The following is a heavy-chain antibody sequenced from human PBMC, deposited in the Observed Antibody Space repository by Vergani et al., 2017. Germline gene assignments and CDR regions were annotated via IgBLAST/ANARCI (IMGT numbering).Heavy chain of an antibody. Sequence: EVQLVESGGGLVKPGGSLRLSCAASGFTFDDYGMSWVRQAPGKGLEWVSGINWNGGSTGYADSVKGRFTISRDNAKNSLYLQMNSLRAEDTALYHCARAVGSGFSDAFDIWGQGTMVTVSS. CDR1: GFTFDDYG. V-gene: IGHV3-20*01. D-gene: IGHD3-22*01. J-gene: IGHJ3*02. CDR2: INWNGGST. CDR3: ARAVGSGFSDAFDI.